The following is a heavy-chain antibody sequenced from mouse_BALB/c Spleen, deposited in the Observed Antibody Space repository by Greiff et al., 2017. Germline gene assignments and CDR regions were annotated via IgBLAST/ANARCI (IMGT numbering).Heavy chain of an antibody. CDR3: ARGPTVVAHYAMDY. Sequence: QVQLQQSGAELMKPGASVKISCKATGYTFSSYWIDWVKQRPGHGLEWIGEILPGSGSTNYNEKFKGKATFTADTSSNTAYMQLSSLTSEDSAVYYCARGPTVVAHYAMDYWGQGTSVTVSS. V-gene: IGHV1-9*01. CDR2: ILPGSGST. CDR1: GYTFSSYW. J-gene: IGHJ4*01. D-gene: IGHD1-1*01.